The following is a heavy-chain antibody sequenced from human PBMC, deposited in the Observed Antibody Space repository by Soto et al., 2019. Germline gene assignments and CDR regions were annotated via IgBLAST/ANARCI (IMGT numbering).Heavy chain of an antibody. CDR1: GGSFSGYY. J-gene: IGHJ6*02. Sequence: QVQLQQWGAGLLKPSETLSLTCAVYGGSFSGYYWSWIRQPPGKGLEWIGEINHSGSTNYNPSLKRHDPIPVDTSKTPFSLKLSSVTAADTAVYYGPRPTRQWLGLRDYYGMDVWGQGTTVTVSS. CDR3: PRPTRQWLGLRDYYGMDV. V-gene: IGHV4-34*01. D-gene: IGHD6-19*01. CDR2: INHSGST.